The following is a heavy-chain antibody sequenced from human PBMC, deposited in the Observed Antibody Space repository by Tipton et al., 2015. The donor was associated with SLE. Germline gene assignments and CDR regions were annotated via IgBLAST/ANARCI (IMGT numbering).Heavy chain of an antibody. CDR1: GGSVSSGNYY. CDR2: IFARGST. V-gene: IGHV4-61*02. J-gene: IGHJ6*03. Sequence: TLSLTCTVSGGSVSSGNYYWSWIRQPAGKGLEWIGRIFARGSTNYNPSLNSRVTISVDTSKNHFSLKLSSVTAADTAVYYRAREATAIEVRYYYHYYMDVWGKGTTVTISS. CDR3: AREATAIEVRYYYHYYMDV. D-gene: IGHD5-18*01.